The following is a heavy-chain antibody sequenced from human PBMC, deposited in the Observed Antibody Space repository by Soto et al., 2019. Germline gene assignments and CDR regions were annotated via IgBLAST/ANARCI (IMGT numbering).Heavy chain of an antibody. D-gene: IGHD2-15*01. CDR3: ARLVFHCLRGSCDDYNFYGLDV. Sequence: SESLSVTCTVSGGSISSTDHYWGWILQPPGKGLEWLGSIYYAGSTFHNPSLKRRATISVDTSRNQFSLRLSSVTASDTAVYYCARLVFHCLRGSCDDYNFYGLDVWGQGTTVTVSS. CDR1: GGSISSTDHY. J-gene: IGHJ6*02. CDR2: IYYAGST. V-gene: IGHV4-39*01.